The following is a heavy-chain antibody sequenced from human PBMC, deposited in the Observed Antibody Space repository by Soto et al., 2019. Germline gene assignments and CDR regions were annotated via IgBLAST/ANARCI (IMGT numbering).Heavy chain of an antibody. CDR2: IYYSGST. Sequence: QVQLQESGPGLVKPSQTLSPTCTVSGGSISSGGYYWSWIRQHPGKGLEWIGYIYYSGSTYYNPSLKSRVTISVDTSKNQFSLKLSSVTAADTAVYYCARELWFGDSSTFDPWGQGTLVTVSS. J-gene: IGHJ5*02. CDR3: ARELWFGDSSTFDP. D-gene: IGHD3-10*01. V-gene: IGHV4-31*03. CDR1: GGSISSGGYY.